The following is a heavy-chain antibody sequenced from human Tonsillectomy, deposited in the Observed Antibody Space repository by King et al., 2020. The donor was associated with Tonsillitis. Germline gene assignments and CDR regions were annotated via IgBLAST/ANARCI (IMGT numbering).Heavy chain of an antibody. V-gene: IGHV1-69*04. Sequence: VQLVQSGAEVKKPGSSVKVSCKASGGTFVSHAITWVRQAPGQGLEWMGRIIPIIGIGNYAQKFQGRVTMTADESTSTAYMELSSLRSEDTAVNYCARGLYDSSGFTLGYWGQGTLVTVSS. CDR2: IIPIIGIG. D-gene: IGHD3-22*01. J-gene: IGHJ4*02. CDR3: ARGLYDSSGFTLGY. CDR1: GGTFVSHA.